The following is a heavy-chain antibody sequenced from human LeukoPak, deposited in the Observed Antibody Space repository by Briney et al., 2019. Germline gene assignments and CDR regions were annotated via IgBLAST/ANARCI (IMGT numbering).Heavy chain of an antibody. CDR2: INPKSGGT. CDR3: ARDRNYYGSGRNAYYYYYMDV. D-gene: IGHD3-10*01. Sequence: EASVKVSCKAPGYTFRDYYIHWVRQAPGQGLEWIGYINPKSGGTKYAQKFQGRFTMTRDTSISTAYMELSRLRSDDTAVYYCARDRNYYGSGRNAYYYYYMDVWGKGTTVTVSS. J-gene: IGHJ6*03. CDR1: GYTFRDYY. V-gene: IGHV1-2*02.